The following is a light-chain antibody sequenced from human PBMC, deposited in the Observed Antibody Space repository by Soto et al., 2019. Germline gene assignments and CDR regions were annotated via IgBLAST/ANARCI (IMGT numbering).Light chain of an antibody. Sequence: ETMLTQSPGTLSLSPGERATLSCRASQSFNSIYLAWYQQKPGQAPRLLIYGASSRATGIPDRFSGSGSGTDFTLTISRLEPEDFAVYYCHQYDSWTFGQGTKVDIK. V-gene: IGKV3-20*01. CDR3: HQYDSWT. CDR1: QSFNSIY. CDR2: GAS. J-gene: IGKJ1*01.